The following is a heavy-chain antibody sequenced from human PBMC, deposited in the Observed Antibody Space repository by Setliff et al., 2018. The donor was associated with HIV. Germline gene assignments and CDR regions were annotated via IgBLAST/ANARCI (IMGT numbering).Heavy chain of an antibody. J-gene: IGHJ3*01. CDR2: IYHSGNT. D-gene: IGHD6-13*01. CDR3: ASDYSSRHDAFDL. CDR1: GGSISSSNW. V-gene: IGHV4-4*02. Sequence: SETLSLTCAVSGGSISSSNWWSWVRQPPGKGLEWIGEIYHSGNTYYNPSLESRVTLSVDTAKNQFSLKLSSVTAADTAVYYCASDYSSRHDAFDLWGQGTVVTVSS.